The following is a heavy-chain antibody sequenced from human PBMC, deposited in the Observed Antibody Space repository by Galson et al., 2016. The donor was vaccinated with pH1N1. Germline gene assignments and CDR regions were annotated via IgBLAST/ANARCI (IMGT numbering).Heavy chain of an antibody. CDR2: IIGMFATT. CDR3: ARSPGYMVTALDN. CDR1: GGTFSSFG. Sequence: SVKVSCKASGGTFSSFGISWVRQAPGQGLEWMGGIIGMFATTNYAQKFQGRVTITADELTSTAYMDLSSLTSEDTAVYYCARSPGYMVTALDNWGHATLVTVSS. V-gene: IGHV1-69*13. D-gene: IGHD2-21*02. J-gene: IGHJ4*01.